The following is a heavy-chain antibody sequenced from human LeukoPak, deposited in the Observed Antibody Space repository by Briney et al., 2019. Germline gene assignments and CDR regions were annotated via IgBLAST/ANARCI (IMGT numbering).Heavy chain of an antibody. D-gene: IGHD5-18*01. Sequence: GGSLRLSCAASGFTFDDYAMHWVRQAPGKGLEWVSGISWNSGSIGYADSVKGRFTNSRDNAKNSLYLQMNSLRAEDTALYYCAKEGGRYSYGNFDYWGQGTLVTVSS. J-gene: IGHJ4*02. CDR1: GFTFDDYA. V-gene: IGHV3-9*01. CDR2: ISWNSGSI. CDR3: AKEGGRYSYGNFDY.